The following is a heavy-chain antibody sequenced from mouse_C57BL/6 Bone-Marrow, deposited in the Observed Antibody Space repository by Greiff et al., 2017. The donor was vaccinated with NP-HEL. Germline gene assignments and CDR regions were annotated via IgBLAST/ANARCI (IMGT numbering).Heavy chain of an antibody. D-gene: IGHD1-1*01. CDR1: GYTFPSYW. CDR2: IHPSDSDT. J-gene: IGHJ2*01. CDR3: AMWDYGSGYCLFDY. Sequence: QVQLQQPGAELVKPGASVKVSCKASGYTFPSYWMHWVKQRPGQGLEWIGRIHPSDSDTTYNQKFKGKATLTVDKSSSKAYMQLSSLTSEDSAVYCCAMWDYGSGYCLFDYWGQGTTLTVSS. V-gene: IGHV1-74*01.